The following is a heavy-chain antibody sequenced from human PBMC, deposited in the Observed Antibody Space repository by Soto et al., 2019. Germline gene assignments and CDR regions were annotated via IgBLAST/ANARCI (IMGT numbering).Heavy chain of an antibody. V-gene: IGHV3-23*01. CDR3: ATTLVVAATVEYFDY. D-gene: IGHD2-15*01. CDR1: GFPFSSYA. Sequence: QLGGSLSLSCAASGFPFSSYAMSWVRQAPGKGLEWFSAFSGSGGSPYYADSVKARFTISRDNSKNTLYLQMNSLRAEDTAVYYCATTLVVAATVEYFDYWGQGTLVTVSS. CDR2: FSGSGGSP. J-gene: IGHJ4*02.